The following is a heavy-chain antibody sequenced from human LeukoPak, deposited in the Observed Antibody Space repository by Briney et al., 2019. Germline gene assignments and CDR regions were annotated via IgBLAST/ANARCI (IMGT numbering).Heavy chain of an antibody. CDR3: AKSGGIDYYGSGSYYNY. J-gene: IGHJ4*02. CDR1: GFNFRTYG. CDR2: ISASGEST. Sequence: GGSLRLSCAASGFNFRTYGMGWVRQAAGKGLEWLSGISASGESTYYADSVKGRFTISRDNSKNTLYLQMNSLRPEDTAVYYCAKSGGIDYYGSGSYYNYWGQETLVTVSS. D-gene: IGHD3-10*01. V-gene: IGHV3-23*01.